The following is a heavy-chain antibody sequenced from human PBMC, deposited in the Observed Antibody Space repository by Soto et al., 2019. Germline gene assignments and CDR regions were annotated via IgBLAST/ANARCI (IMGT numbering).Heavy chain of an antibody. D-gene: IGHD1-7*01. Sequence: SETLSLTCTVSGGSISSSSYYWGWIRQPPGKGLEWIGFIYYSGSTYYNPSLKSRVTISVDTSKNQFSLNLSFVTAADTAVYYCATMGTPATGLYYFDYWGQGTLVTVSS. CDR3: ATMGTPATGLYYFDY. CDR2: IYYSGST. CDR1: GGSISSSSYY. V-gene: IGHV4-30-4*08. J-gene: IGHJ4*02.